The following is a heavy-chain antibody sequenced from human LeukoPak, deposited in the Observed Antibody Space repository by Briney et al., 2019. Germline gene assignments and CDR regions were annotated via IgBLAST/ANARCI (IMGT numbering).Heavy chain of an antibody. CDR1: GFTASSYE. CDR2: ISSSGTTI. V-gene: IGHV3-48*03. D-gene: IGHD3-10*01. CDR3: ARGPMVRGVIIRRSKSGYFDY. J-gene: IGHJ4*02. Sequence: PGGSLRLSCAASGFTASSYEMNWVRQAPGKGLEWVSYISSSGTTIYYADSVKGRFTISRDNAKNSLYLQMNSLRAEDTAVYYCARGPMVRGVIIRRSKSGYFDYWGQGTLVTVSS.